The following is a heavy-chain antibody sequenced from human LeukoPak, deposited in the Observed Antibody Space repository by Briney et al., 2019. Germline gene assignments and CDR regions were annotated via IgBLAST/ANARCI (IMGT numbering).Heavy chain of an antibody. J-gene: IGHJ2*01. D-gene: IGHD1-26*01. CDR3: ARKKWELRSWYFDL. V-gene: IGHV4-59*01. Sequence: SETLSLTCTVPGGSISSYYWSWIRQPPGKGLEWIGYIYYSGSTNYNPSLKSRVTISVDTSKNQFSLKLSSVTAADTAVYYCARKKWELRSWYFDLWGRGTLVTVSS. CDR1: GGSISSYY. CDR2: IYYSGST.